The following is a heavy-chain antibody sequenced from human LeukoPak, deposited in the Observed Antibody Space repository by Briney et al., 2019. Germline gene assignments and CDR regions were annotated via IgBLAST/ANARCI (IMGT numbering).Heavy chain of an antibody. CDR1: GFTFSNAW. V-gene: IGHV3-15*01. CDR2: IKSKSDGGTT. CDR3: AKGTLGSCAGARCYPFDH. D-gene: IGHD4/OR15-4a*01. Sequence: PGGSLRLSCAASGFTFSNAWMSWVRQAPGKGREGVGRIKSKSDGGTTDYAAPVKGRFTISRDDSKNTLYLQMNSLKTEDTAVYYCAKGTLGSCAGARCYPFDHWGQGALVTVSS. J-gene: IGHJ4*02.